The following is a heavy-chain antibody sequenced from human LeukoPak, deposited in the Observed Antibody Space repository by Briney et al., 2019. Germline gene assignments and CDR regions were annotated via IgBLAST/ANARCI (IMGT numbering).Heavy chain of an antibody. V-gene: IGHV4-39*07. CDR1: GGSISSSY. D-gene: IGHD7-27*01. Sequence: SETLSLTCSVSGGSISSSYWAWIRQPRGKGLEWIGSIYHSESTYYNPSLKSRVTISLDTSKNQFSLRLSSLTAADTAVYYCARDRLSLGAFDIWGQGTMVTVSS. CDR3: ARDRLSLGAFDI. CDR2: IYHSEST. J-gene: IGHJ3*02.